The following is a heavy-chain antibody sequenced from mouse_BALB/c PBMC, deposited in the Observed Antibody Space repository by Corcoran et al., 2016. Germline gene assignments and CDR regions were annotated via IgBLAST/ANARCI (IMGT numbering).Heavy chain of an antibody. V-gene: IGHV14-3*02. CDR2: IDPANGNT. Sequence: EVQLQQSGAELVKPGASVKLSCTASGFNIKDTYMHWVKQRPEQGPEWIGRIDPANGNTKYDPKFQGKATITADISSNTAYLQLSSLTSEDTAVYYCASGIGYWGQGTTLTVSS. J-gene: IGHJ2*01. CDR1: GFNIKDTY. CDR3: ASGIGY. D-gene: IGHD4-1*01.